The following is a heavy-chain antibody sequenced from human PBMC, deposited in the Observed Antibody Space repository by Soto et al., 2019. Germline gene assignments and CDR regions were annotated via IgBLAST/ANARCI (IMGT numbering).Heavy chain of an antibody. CDR2: IGIAGDP. Sequence: EVQLVESGGGLVQPGGSLRLSCAASGFTFNSHDMHWVHQTTGRGLEWISGIGIAGDPYYSGSVKGRFTISRENAKNSFYLEMNSLRAGDTAVYYCARSPQDFGDYLSYAMDVWGQGTTVTVSS. D-gene: IGHD4-17*01. V-gene: IGHV3-13*05. CDR3: ARSPQDFGDYLSYAMDV. J-gene: IGHJ6*02. CDR1: GFTFNSHD.